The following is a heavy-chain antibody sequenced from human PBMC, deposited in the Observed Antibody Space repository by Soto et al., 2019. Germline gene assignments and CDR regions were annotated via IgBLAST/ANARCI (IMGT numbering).Heavy chain of an antibody. Sequence: VASVKVSCKYPCYTFTSYAISLFRHSHGQWLECIGLIIAFNGKTNYAQKVQGRVTMTTDTSTSTAYMELRSLRSDDTAVYYCARGPLFDYDMVRGYAPHFDDWGQGTLVTVSS. J-gene: IGHJ4*02. CDR3: ARGPLFDYDMVRGYAPHFDD. D-gene: IGHD3-10*01. V-gene: IGHV1-18*01. CDR2: IIAFNGKT. CDR1: CYTFTSYA.